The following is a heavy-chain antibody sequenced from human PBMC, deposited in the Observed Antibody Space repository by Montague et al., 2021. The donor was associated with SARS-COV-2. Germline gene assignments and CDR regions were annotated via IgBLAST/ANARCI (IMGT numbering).Heavy chain of an antibody. J-gene: IGHJ3*02. V-gene: IGHV4-39*01. D-gene: IGHD6-19*01. CDR2: IYYSGST. Sequence: SETLSLTCSVSGGSISSSSYYWGWIRQSPGKGLEWIGSIYYSGSTYYNPSLKSRVTISVDTSKKQFSLKVTPVTAADTAVYYCTRKGISVADTGSDIWGQGTMVIVSS. CDR1: GGSISSSSYY. CDR3: TRKGISVADTGSDI.